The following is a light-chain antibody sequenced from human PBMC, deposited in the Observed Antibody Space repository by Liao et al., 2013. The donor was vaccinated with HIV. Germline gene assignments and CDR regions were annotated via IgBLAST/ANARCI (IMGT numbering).Light chain of an antibody. V-gene: IGLV3-21*01. J-gene: IGLJ2*01. CDR1: NIGSKS. Sequence: SYELTQPPSVSVAPGKPATIICGGDNIGSKSVHWYQQRPGQAPVLVIYHDSDRPSGIPERFSGSNSGNTATLSVSGTQAMDEADYFCQAWDIGTRVVFGGGTTLTVL. CDR2: HDS. CDR3: QAWDIGTRVV.